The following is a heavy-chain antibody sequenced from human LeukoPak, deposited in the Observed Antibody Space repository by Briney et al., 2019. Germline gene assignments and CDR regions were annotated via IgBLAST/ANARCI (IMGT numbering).Heavy chain of an antibody. CDR2: IYSGGTT. CDR1: GFTVSGNY. CDR3: AKSPSMYSSGWYPFDY. V-gene: IGHV3-53*01. J-gene: IGHJ4*02. D-gene: IGHD6-19*01. Sequence: GGSLRLSCAVSGFTVSGNYMSWVRQAPGKGLEWVSLIYSGGTTYYADSVKGRFTISRDNSKNSLSLQMNSLRVEDTAFYYCAKSPSMYSSGWYPFDYWGQGTLVTVSS.